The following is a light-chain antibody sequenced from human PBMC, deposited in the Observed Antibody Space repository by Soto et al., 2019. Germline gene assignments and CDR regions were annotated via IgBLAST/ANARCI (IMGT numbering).Light chain of an antibody. J-gene: IGKJ3*01. Sequence: IQLNQSPSSLSASVGDRVTITCRARQGISNYLAWYQQKPVKAPKLLIYSASPLQLGVSSRFSGSGAVADFTLMSSSLQPEDVATYYCQQANIYPFTFGLGTKVQIK. V-gene: IGKV1-9*01. CDR2: SAS. CDR3: QQANIYPFT. CDR1: QGISNY.